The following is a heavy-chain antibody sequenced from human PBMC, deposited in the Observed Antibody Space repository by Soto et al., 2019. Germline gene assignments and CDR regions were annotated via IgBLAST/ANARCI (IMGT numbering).Heavy chain of an antibody. V-gene: IGHV3-11*05. CDR3: AKAWSTVYYCSGSCLDS. Sequence: GGSLRLSCAPSGFAFSDYYMSWNSQAQGKGMEWLSHISPKSTDRKYADSVKGRITISRDNTKRTRYRQLNSLRADDTAVYYCAKAWSTVYYCSGSCLDSWGQGTLVTVSS. CDR2: ISPKSTDR. J-gene: IGHJ4*02. D-gene: IGHD3-10*01. CDR1: GFAFSDYY.